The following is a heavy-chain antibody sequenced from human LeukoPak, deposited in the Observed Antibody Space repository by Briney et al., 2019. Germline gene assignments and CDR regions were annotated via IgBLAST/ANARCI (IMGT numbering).Heavy chain of an antibody. J-gene: IGHJ4*02. V-gene: IGHV4-34*01. Sequence: PSETLSLTCAVYGGSFSGYYWSWIRQPPGKGLEWIGEINHSGSTNYNPSLKSRVTISVDTSKNQFSLKLSSVTAADTAVYYCARRAFLDYYDSSGYYYPGGYFDYWGQGTLVTVSS. CDR1: GGSFSGYY. CDR3: ARRAFLDYYDSSGYYYPGGYFDY. CDR2: INHSGST. D-gene: IGHD3-22*01.